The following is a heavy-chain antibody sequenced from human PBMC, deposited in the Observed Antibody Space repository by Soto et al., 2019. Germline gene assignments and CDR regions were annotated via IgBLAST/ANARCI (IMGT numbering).Heavy chain of an antibody. J-gene: IGHJ5*02. CDR1: GDAFYICGIY. CDR2: IYHTATT. V-gene: IGHV4-31*03. Sequence: SETLCLTCTVSGDAFYICGIYWTWIRQHQGKDLEWIGCIYHTATTYYNPSIERRVTMSVNTSKNLFLLMMTSVTAADRSVYYGARNSRSTANWIDPRGQGTLVTVSS. CDR3: ARNSRSTANWIDP. D-gene: IGHD2-2*01.